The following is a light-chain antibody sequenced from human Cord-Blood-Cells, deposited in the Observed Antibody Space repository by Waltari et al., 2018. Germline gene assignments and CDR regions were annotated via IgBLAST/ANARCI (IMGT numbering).Light chain of an antibody. CDR1: SSDVGGYNY. V-gene: IGLV2-11*01. CDR3: CSYAGSYTLEDVV. J-gene: IGLJ2*01. Sequence: QSALTQPRSVSGSPGQSVTISCTATSSDVGGYNYVSWYQQHPGKAPKLMIYDVSKRPSGVPDRFSGSKSGNTASLTISGLQAEDEADYYCCSYAGSYTLEDVVFGGGTKLTVL. CDR2: DVS.